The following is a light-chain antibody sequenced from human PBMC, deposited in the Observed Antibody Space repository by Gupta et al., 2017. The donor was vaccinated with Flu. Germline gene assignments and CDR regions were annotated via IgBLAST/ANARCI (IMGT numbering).Light chain of an antibody. V-gene: IGLV2-8*01. CDR2: EVT. CDR3: SSYAGNNNLI. J-gene: IGLJ2*01. CDR1: SSDVGGYNY. Sequence: QPALTQPPSASGSPGQSVTISCPGTSSDVGGYNYVSWYQQHPGKAPKLMIYEVTKRPSGVPDRFSGSKSGNTASLTVSGLQGEDEADYYCSSYAGNNNLIFGGGTKLTVL.